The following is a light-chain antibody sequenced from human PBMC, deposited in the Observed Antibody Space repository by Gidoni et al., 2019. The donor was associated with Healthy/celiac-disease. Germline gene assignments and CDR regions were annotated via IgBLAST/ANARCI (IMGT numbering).Light chain of an antibody. CDR2: YDD. J-gene: IGLJ2*01. V-gene: IGLV1-36*01. Sequence: QSVLTHPPSVSDAPRQRVPISCSGSSSNIGNNAVNWYQQLPGKAPKLLIYYDDLLPSGVSDRFSGSKSGTSASLAISGLQSEDEADYYCAAWDDSLNAVVFGGGTKLTVL. CDR1: SSNIGNNA. CDR3: AAWDDSLNAVV.